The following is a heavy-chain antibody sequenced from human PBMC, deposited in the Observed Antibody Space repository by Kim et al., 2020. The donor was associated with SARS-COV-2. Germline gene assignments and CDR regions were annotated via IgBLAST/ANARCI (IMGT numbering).Heavy chain of an antibody. CDR2: ISGSGGST. CDR1: GFTVSSYA. CDR3: AKDRPDFFARITMVRGVENDAFDI. D-gene: IGHD3-10*01. Sequence: GGSLRLSCAASGFTVSSYAMSWVRQAPGKGLEWVSAISGSGGSTYYADSVKGRFTISRDNSKNTLYLQMNSLRAEDTAVYYCAKDRPDFFARITMVRGVENDAFDIWGQGTMVTVSS. J-gene: IGHJ3*02. V-gene: IGHV3-23*01.